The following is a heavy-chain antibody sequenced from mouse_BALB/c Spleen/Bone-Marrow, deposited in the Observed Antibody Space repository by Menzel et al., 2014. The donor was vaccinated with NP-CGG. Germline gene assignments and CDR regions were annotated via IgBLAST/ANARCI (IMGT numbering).Heavy chain of an antibody. D-gene: IGHD1-2*01. CDR2: INPVSSTI. Sequence: EVHLVESGGGLVQPGGSLKLSCAASGFDFSRYWMTWVRQAPGKGLEWIGEINPVSSTINYTPSLKDKFIISRDNAKNTLYLQMSKVRSEDTALYYCAKNYYYGYVAYWGQGTLVTVSA. CDR1: GFDFSRYW. CDR3: AKNYYYGYVAY. V-gene: IGHV4-1*02. J-gene: IGHJ3*01.